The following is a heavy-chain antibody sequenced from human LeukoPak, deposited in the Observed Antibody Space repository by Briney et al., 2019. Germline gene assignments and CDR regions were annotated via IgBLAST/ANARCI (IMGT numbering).Heavy chain of an antibody. D-gene: IGHD1-14*01. CDR3: ARGSPVGNS. CDR2: IYHSGTI. CDR1: GGSISSYY. V-gene: IGHV4-59*01. Sequence: SETLSLTCTVSGGSISSYYWSWIRQPPGKGLEWIGYIYHSGTIHYSPSLESRVTISIDTSKNQFSLKLRSVTAADTAVYYCARGSPVGNSWGQGTLVTVSS. J-gene: IGHJ4*02.